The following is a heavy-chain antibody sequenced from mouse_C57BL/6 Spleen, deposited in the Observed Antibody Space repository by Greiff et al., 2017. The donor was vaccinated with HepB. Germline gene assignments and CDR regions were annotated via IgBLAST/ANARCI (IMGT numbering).Heavy chain of an antibody. V-gene: IGHV2-6-1*01. CDR2: IWSDGST. CDR3: ARQPIYDGTYYYAMDY. Sequence: QVQLKQSGPGLVAPSQSLSITCTVSGFSLTSYGVHWVRQPPGKGLEWLVVIWSDGSTTYNSALKSRLSISKDNSKSQVFLKMNSLQTDDTAMYYCARQPIYDGTYYYAMDYWGQGTSVTVSS. CDR1: GFSLTSYG. D-gene: IGHD2-3*01. J-gene: IGHJ4*01.